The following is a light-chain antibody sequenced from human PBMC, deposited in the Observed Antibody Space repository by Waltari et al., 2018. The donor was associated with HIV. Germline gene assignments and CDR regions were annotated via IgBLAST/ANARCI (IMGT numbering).Light chain of an antibody. CDR3: QQSYNTPWT. Sequence: DIQMTQSPSSLSASVGARVTITCRASQGISTSLNWYRQKAGKAPELLIYGTFSLQSGIASSSSGSGSGADFTRTISSLQPEDFASYYCQQSYNTPWTFGQGAKVEIK. CDR1: QGISTS. CDR2: GTF. J-gene: IGKJ1*01. V-gene: IGKV1-39*01.